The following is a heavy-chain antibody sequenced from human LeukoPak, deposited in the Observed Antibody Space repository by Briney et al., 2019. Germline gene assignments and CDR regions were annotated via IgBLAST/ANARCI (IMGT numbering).Heavy chain of an antibody. D-gene: IGHD3-3*01. CDR2: IYYSGST. Sequence: NPSETLSLTCTVSGGSISSYYWSWIRQPPGKRLEWIGHIYYSGSTNYNPSLKSRVTISVDTSKNQFSLKLSSVTAADTAVYYCASWSSIRSGYQDTLYYFDSWGQGTLVTVSS. CDR1: GGSISSYY. V-gene: IGHV4-59*01. CDR3: ASWSSIRSGYQDTLYYFDS. J-gene: IGHJ4*02.